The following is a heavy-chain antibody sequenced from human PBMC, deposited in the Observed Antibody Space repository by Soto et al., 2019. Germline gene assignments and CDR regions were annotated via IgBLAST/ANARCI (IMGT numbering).Heavy chain of an antibody. CDR3: ARDLWGYCGTDCYPLDV. CDR1: GSSISSYY. V-gene: IGHV4-59*01. Sequence: PSETLSLTCTVSGSSISSYYWSWIRQPPGKGLEWIGYLYNTGSTVYNPSLESRVTISVDTSKNQFFLKLNAVTAADTAVYYCARDLWGYCGTDCYPLDVWGPGTTVPVSS. CDR2: LYNTGST. J-gene: IGHJ6*02. D-gene: IGHD2-21*02.